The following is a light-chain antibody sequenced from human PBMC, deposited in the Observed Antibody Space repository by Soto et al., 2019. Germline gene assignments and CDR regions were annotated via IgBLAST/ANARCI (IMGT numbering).Light chain of an antibody. V-gene: IGLV3-21*01. Sequence: SYELTQPPSVSVAPGETATITCGGDNIGGKSVHWYQQKPGQAPVLVIYYDSDRPSGIPERFFGSNSANTATLTITRVDAGDEADYYCQVWESSTDQVFGGGTKLTVL. J-gene: IGLJ3*02. CDR1: NIGGKS. CDR3: QVWESSTDQV. CDR2: YDS.